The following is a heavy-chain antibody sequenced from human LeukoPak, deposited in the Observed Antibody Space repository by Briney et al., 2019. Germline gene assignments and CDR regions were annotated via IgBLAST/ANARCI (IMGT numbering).Heavy chain of an antibody. CDR1: GFTFSSYG. D-gene: IGHD4-17*01. Sequence: PGGSLRLSCAASGFTFSSYGMHWVRQAPGKGLEWVAVIWYDGSNEYYADSVKGRFTISRDNSKNTLYLQMNSLRAEDTAVHYCAREHSYGGKIPLFDHWGEGTLVTVFS. CDR2: IWYDGSNE. J-gene: IGHJ4*02. CDR3: AREHSYGGKIPLFDH. V-gene: IGHV3-33*01.